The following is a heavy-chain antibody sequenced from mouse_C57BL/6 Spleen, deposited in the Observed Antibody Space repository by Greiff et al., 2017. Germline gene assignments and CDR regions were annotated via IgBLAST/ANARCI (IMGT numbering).Heavy chain of an antibody. D-gene: IGHD2-4*01. V-gene: IGHV1-55*01. CDR3: ARDGIYYDYDDPFYYAMDY. CDR2: IYPGSGST. CDR1: GYTFTSYW. Sequence: QVQLQQPGAELVKPGASVKMSCKASGYTFTSYWITWVKQRPGQGLEWIGDIYPGSGSTNYNEKFKSKATLTVDTSSSTAYMQLSSLTSEDSAVYYYARDGIYYDYDDPFYYAMDYWGQGTSVTVSS. J-gene: IGHJ4*01.